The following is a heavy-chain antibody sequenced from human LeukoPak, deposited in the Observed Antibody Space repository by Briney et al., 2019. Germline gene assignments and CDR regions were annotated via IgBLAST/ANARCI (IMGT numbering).Heavy chain of an antibody. V-gene: IGHV3-48*03. J-gene: IGHJ4*02. CDR1: GFTFSSYE. Sequence: AGGSLRLSCAVSGFTFSSYEMNWVRQAPGKGLEWVSYITSSGSTIYYADSVKGRFTISRDNAKNSLYLQMNSLRAEDTAVYYCAIPTYYYDSSGQGYWGQGTLVTVSS. CDR2: ITSSGSTI. CDR3: AIPTYYYDSSGQGY. D-gene: IGHD3-22*01.